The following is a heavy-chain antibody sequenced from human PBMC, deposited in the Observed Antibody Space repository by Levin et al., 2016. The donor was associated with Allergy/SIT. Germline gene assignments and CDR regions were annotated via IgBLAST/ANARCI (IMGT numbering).Heavy chain of an antibody. CDR2: IYWDDDK. CDR3: AHRPGRTGYSSGWYFDY. J-gene: IGHJ4*02. Sequence: SGPTLVKPTQTLTLTCTFSGFSLSTSGVGVGWIRQPPGKALEWLALIYWDDDKRYSPSLKSRLTITKDTSKNQVVLTMTNMDPVDTATYYCAHRPGRTGYSSGWYFDYWGQGTLVTVSS. V-gene: IGHV2-5*02. CDR1: GFSLSTSGVG. D-gene: IGHD6-19*01.